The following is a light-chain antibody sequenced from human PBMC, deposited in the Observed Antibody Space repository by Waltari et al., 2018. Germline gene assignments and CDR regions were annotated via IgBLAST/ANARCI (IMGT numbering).Light chain of an antibody. V-gene: IGKV3-15*01. Sequence: EIVMTQSPATLSVSPGERATLSCRASQSVSSNLAWYQKKPGQAPRLLIYGASTRATGLPGRFSGSGSGTEFTLTISSLQSEDFAVYYCQQYNNWPPLVTFGPGTKVDIK. J-gene: IGKJ3*01. CDR3: QQYNNWPPLVT. CDR2: GAS. CDR1: QSVSSN.